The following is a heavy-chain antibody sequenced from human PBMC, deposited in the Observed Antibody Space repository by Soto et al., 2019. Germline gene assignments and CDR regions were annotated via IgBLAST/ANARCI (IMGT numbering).Heavy chain of an antibody. CDR3: ARVEGDYDILTGYYTAYYFDY. D-gene: IGHD3-9*01. CDR1: GGSISSGDYY. V-gene: IGHV4-30-4*01. J-gene: IGHJ4*02. Sequence: QVQLQESGPGLVKPSQTLSLTCTVSGGSISSGDYYWSWIRQPPGKGLEWIGYIYYSGSTYYNPSLKSRVPISVATSKNPFSLKLSSVTAADTAVYYCARVEGDYDILTGYYTAYYFDYWGQGTLVTVSS. CDR2: IYYSGST.